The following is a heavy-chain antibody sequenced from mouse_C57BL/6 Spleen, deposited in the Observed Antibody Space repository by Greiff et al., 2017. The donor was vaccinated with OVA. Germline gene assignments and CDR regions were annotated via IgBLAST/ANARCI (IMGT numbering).Heavy chain of an antibody. V-gene: IGHV2-5*01. D-gene: IGHD2-3*01. Sequence: VKLMESGPGLVQPSQRLSITCTVSGFSLTSYGVHWVRQSPGKGLEWLGVIWRGGSTDYNAAFMSRLSITKDNSKSQVFFKMNSLQADDTAIYYCAKNDGYYFEMDYWGQGTSVTVSS. J-gene: IGHJ4*01. CDR2: IWRGGST. CDR3: AKNDGYYFEMDY. CDR1: GFSLTSYG.